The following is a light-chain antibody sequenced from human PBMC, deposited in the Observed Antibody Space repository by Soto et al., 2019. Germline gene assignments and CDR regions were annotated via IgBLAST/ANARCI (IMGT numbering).Light chain of an antibody. V-gene: IGLV1-44*01. J-gene: IGLJ3*02. CDR3: AAWYDNVNGPV. Sequence: QSVLTQPPSASGTPGQRVTISCSGSNSNIGSNTVNWYQQLPGTAPKLLIHTNDQRPSGVPDRFSGSKSGTSASLAVSGLQSEYAAAYHCAAWYDNVNGPVFGGGTKGTVL. CDR1: NSNIGSNT. CDR2: TND.